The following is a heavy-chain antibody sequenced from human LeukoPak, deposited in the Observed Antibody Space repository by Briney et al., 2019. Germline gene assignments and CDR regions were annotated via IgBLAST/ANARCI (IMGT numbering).Heavy chain of an antibody. V-gene: IGHV3-66*01. Sequence: GGSLRLSCAASGISVSSNYMSWVRQAPGKGLQWVSVIYVDGSTYYADSVKGRITISRDNSKNTLYLQMNSLRPEDTAMYYCAKDRSRQQLWGSVKKWFDPWGQGTLVTVSS. CDR3: AKDRSRQQLWGSVKKWFDP. J-gene: IGHJ5*02. CDR1: GISVSSNY. CDR2: IYVDGST. D-gene: IGHD6-13*01.